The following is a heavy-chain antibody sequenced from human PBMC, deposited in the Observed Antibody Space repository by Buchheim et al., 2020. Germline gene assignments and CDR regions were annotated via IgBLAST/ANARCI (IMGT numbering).Heavy chain of an antibody. Sequence: EVQLLESGGGLVQPGGSLRLSCAASGFTFSSYAMSWVRQAPGKGLEWVSAISGSGGSTYYADSVKGRFTLSRDNSKNTLYLQMNSLRAEDTAVYYCATSYYDFWSGYSTFDYWGQGTL. CDR1: GFTFSSYA. CDR3: ATSYYDFWSGYSTFDY. D-gene: IGHD3-3*01. CDR2: ISGSGGST. J-gene: IGHJ4*02. V-gene: IGHV3-23*01.